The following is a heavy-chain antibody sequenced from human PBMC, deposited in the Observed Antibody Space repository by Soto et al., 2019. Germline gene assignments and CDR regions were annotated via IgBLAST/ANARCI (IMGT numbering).Heavy chain of an antibody. Sequence: PGGPLRLSCAASGFTFSSYGMHWVRQAPGKGLEWVAVISYDGSNKYYADSVKGRFTISRDNSKNTLYLQMNSLRAEDTAVYYCAKDLAAVGLMGVWQYFDYWGQGTLVTVSS. CDR1: GFTFSSYG. V-gene: IGHV3-30*18. CDR2: ISYDGSNK. D-gene: IGHD6-13*01. J-gene: IGHJ4*02. CDR3: AKDLAAVGLMGVWQYFDY.